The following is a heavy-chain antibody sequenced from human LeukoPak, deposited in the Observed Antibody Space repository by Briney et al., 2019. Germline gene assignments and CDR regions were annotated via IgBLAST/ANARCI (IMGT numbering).Heavy chain of an antibody. V-gene: IGHV4-4*09. J-gene: IGHJ3*02. CDR2: IYTSGST. CDR1: GGSISSYS. CDR3: ASHKWPVRGHAFDI. Sequence: SETLSLTCTVSGGSISSYSWSWIRQPPGKGLEWIGYIYTSGSTNYNPSLKSRVTISVDTSKNQFSLKLSSVTAADTAVYYCASHKWPVRGHAFDIWGQGTMVTVSS. D-gene: IGHD2-8*01.